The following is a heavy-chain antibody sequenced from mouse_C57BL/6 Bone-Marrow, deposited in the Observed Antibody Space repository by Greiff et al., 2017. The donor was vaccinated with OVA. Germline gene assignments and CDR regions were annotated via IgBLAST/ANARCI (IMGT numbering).Heavy chain of an antibody. V-gene: IGHV1-64*01. CDR3: TRLYAMDY. CDR2: IYPNSGST. Sequence: QVQLQQPGAELVKPGASVKLSCKASGYTFTSYWLPWVKQRPGQGLEWIGLIYPNSGSTNYDEKFKSKATMTEDKSSSIAYMQLSSLTSEDSAVYYCTRLYAMDYWGQGTSVTVSA. J-gene: IGHJ4*01. CDR1: GYTFTSYW.